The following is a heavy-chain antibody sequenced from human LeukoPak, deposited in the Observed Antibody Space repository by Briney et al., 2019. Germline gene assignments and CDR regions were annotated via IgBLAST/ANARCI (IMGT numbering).Heavy chain of an antibody. CDR2: INPNSGVT. CDR3: ARDRVSGYSYNYIDY. Sequence: ASVKVSCKASGYTFTDYYMHWVRQAPGQGLEWMGWINPNSGVTSYAQKFQGRVTKTRDTSISTAYMELSSLRSDDTAVYYCARDRVSGYSYNYIDYWGQGTLVTVSS. CDR1: GYTFTDYY. J-gene: IGHJ4*02. D-gene: IGHD5-18*01. V-gene: IGHV1-2*02.